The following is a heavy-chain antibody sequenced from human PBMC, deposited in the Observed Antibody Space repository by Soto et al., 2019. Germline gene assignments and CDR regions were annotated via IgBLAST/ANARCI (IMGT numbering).Heavy chain of an antibody. D-gene: IGHD3-3*01. CDR3: ARVGVAGGYFDY. J-gene: IGHJ4*02. CDR2: ISYDGSNK. Sequence: QVQLVESGGGVVQPGRSLRLSCAASGFTFSSYAMHWVRQAPGKGLEWVAVISYDGSNKYYADSVKGRFTISRDNSKNTLYLQMNSLRAEDTAVHYCARVGVAGGYFDYWGQGTLVTVSS. CDR1: GFTFSSYA. V-gene: IGHV3-30-3*01.